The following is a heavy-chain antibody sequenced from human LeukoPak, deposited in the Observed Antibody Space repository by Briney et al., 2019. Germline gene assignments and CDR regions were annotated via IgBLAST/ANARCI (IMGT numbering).Heavy chain of an antibody. CDR3: ASATRIAAAGTFDP. CDR2: IYHGGTT. Sequence: SETLSLTCAVSGGSISSSNWWSWVRQPPGKGLEWIGEIYHGGTTNYNPSLKSRVTISVDKSKNQFSLNLSSVTAADTAVYYCASATRIAAAGTFDPWGQGTLVTVSS. V-gene: IGHV4-4*02. J-gene: IGHJ5*02. D-gene: IGHD6-13*01. CDR1: GGSISSSNW.